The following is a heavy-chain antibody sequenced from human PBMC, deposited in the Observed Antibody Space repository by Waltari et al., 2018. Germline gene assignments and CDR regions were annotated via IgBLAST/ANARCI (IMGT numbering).Heavy chain of an antibody. J-gene: IGHJ4*02. Sequence: QVQLQESGPGLVKPSETLSLTCTVSGGSISSYYWSWIRQPPGKGLEWIGYIYYSGSTNYNPSLKSRVTISVDTSKNQFSLKLSSVTAADTAVYYCARLQLGLFDYWGQGTLVTVSS. CDR3: ARLQLGLFDY. D-gene: IGHD6-13*01. V-gene: IGHV4-59*01. CDR2: IYYSGST. CDR1: GGSISSYY.